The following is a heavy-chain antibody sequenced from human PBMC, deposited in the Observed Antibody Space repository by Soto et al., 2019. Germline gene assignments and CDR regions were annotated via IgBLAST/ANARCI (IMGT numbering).Heavy chain of an antibody. CDR2: IMPIFGAA. V-gene: IGHV1-69*06. Sequence: QVQLMQSGAELKKPGSSVKVSCKASGGTFGSTVISWVRQAPGQGLEWMGEIMPIFGAANKPQKFQGRLMITADTSTTTVYMELSSLGSEDTAVYFCATGARYCSGGSCYPDDWGQGTLVTVSS. CDR1: GGTFGSTV. D-gene: IGHD2-15*01. J-gene: IGHJ4*02. CDR3: ATGARYCSGGSCYPDD.